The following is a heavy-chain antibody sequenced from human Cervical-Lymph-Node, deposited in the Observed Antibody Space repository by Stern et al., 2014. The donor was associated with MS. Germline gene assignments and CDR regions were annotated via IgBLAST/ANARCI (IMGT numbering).Heavy chain of an antibody. CDR3: ARIYMPTMSYFDN. Sequence: QVTLKESGPALVNPTQTLTLTCTFSGFSLNTRGMCVSWIRQPPGKALEWLARIDWDGEKYFSPSLETRLTISKDTSENQVVLSMTNLDPVDTATYYCARIYMPTMSYFDNWGQGTLVTVSS. J-gene: IGHJ4*02. D-gene: IGHD5-24*01. CDR1: GFSLNTRGMC. V-gene: IGHV2-70*13. CDR2: IDWDGEK.